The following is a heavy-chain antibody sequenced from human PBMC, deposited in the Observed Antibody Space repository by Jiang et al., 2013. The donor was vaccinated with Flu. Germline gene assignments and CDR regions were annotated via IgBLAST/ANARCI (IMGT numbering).Heavy chain of an antibody. J-gene: IGHJ1*01. V-gene: IGHV3-30*04. D-gene: IGHD3-3*01. CDR1: GFSFSDYA. CDR2: ISYDGTKN. Sequence: VQLLESGGGVVQPGGSLRLSCAASGFSFSDYAMNWVRQAPGKGLEWVAVISYDGTKNYYADSVKGRFTISRDNSKNTVDLVMNSLRAEDTAVYYCASPPHPERYHEFRSNYPVEYFQHWGQGTLLTVSS. CDR3: ASPPHPERYHEFRSNYPVEYFQH.